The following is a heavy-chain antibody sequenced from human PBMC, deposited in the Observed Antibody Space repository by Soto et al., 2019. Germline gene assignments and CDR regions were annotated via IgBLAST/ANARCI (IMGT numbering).Heavy chain of an antibody. J-gene: IGHJ4*02. Sequence: PGGSLRLSCTASGFTFNSHAMTWVRQAPGKGLEWVSGLSDSGSSTYYADSVKGRFTISRDNFMNTVYLQMNTLRVEDTAVYYCAKVSSSWYSGFFDLWGQGTLVTVPS. D-gene: IGHD6-13*01. V-gene: IGHV3-23*01. CDR2: LSDSGSST. CDR1: GFTFNSHA. CDR3: AKVSSSWYSGFFDL.